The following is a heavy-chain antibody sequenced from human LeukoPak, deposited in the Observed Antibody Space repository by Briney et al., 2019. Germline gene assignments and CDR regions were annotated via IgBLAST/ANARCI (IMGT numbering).Heavy chain of an antibody. CDR1: GYTFTSYG. CDR2: ISAYNGNT. CDR3: ARDHCSSTSCSYLDY. V-gene: IGHV1-18*01. J-gene: IGHJ4*02. D-gene: IGHD2-2*01. Sequence: ASVKVSCKASGYTFTSYGISWVRQAPGQGLEWMGWISAYNGNTNYAQKLQGRVTMTTDTSTSTAYMELRSLRSDDTAVYYCARDHCSSTSCSYLDYWGQGTLVTVSS.